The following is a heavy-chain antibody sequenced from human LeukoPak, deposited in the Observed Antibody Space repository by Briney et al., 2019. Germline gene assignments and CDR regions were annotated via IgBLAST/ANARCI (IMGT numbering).Heavy chain of an antibody. CDR2: ISYDGSNK. Sequence: GRSLRLSCAASGFTFSSYAMHWVRQAPGKGLEWVAVISYDGSNKYYADSVKGRFTISRDNSKNPLYLQMNRLRAQDTAVYYCASSIAAAQNYFDYWGQGTLVTVSS. CDR3: ASSIAAAQNYFDY. CDR1: GFTFSSYA. D-gene: IGHD6-13*01. J-gene: IGHJ4*02. V-gene: IGHV3-30-3*01.